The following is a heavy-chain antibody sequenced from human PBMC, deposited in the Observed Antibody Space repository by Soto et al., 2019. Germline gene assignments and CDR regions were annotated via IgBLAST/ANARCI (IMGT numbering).Heavy chain of an antibody. CDR1: GFTFSSYW. CDR2: IKQDGSEK. CDR3: ARELAAHPPPHYYYYGMDV. J-gene: IGHJ6*02. V-gene: IGHV3-7*01. Sequence: GGSLRLSCAASGFTFSSYWMSWVRQAPGKGLEWVANIKQDGSEKYYVDSVKGRFTISRDNAKNSLYLQMNSLRAEDTAVYYCARELAAHPPPHYYYYGMDVWGQGTTVTVSS.